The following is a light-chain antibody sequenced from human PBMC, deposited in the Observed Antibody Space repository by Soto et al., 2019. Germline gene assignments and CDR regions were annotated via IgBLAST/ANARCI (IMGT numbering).Light chain of an antibody. CDR2: EDS. V-gene: IGLV2-23*01. Sequence: QSVLTQPASVSGSPGQSITISCTGTSSDVGSYNLVSWYQQHPGKAPKLMIYEDSKRPSGVSNRFSGPKSGNTASLTISGLQAEDETDYYCCSYAGSGTYVFGTGTKVTVL. J-gene: IGLJ1*01. CDR3: CSYAGSGTYV. CDR1: SSDVGSYNL.